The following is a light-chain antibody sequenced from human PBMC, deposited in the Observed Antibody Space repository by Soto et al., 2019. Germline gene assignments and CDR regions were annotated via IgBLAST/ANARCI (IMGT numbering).Light chain of an antibody. V-gene: IGLV2-14*01. Sequence: QTVVTQPASVSGSPGESITISCTGTSSDVGGYDYVSWYQQHPGKAPKVMIYEVSNRPSGVSNRFSGSKSGNTASLTISGLQAEDEADYYCDSYTTSSTVVFGGGTQLTVL. CDR2: EVS. CDR1: SSDVGGYDY. CDR3: DSYTTSSTVV. J-gene: IGLJ2*01.